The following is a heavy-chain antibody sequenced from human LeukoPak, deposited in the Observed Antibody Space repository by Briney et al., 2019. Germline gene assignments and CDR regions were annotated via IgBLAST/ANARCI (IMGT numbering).Heavy chain of an antibody. Sequence: PSETLSLTCAVYGGSFSGYYWSWIRQPPGKGLEWIGEINHSGSTNYNPSLKSRVTISVDTSKNQFSLKLSSVTAADTAVYYCARSPSGSYYDPGAFDIWGQGTMVSVSS. CDR2: INHSGST. CDR3: ARSPSGSYYDPGAFDI. J-gene: IGHJ3*02. CDR1: GGSFSGYY. D-gene: IGHD1-26*01. V-gene: IGHV4-34*01.